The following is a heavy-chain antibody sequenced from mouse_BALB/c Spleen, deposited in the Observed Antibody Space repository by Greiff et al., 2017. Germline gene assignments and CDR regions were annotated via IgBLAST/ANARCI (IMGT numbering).Heavy chain of an antibody. V-gene: IGHV1S29*02. D-gene: IGHD1-1*01. CDR1: GYTFTDYN. J-gene: IGHJ4*01. CDR3: ARGYGSYYYAMDY. CDR2: IYPYNGGT. Sequence: EVQLQQSGPELVKPGASVKISCKASGYTFTDYNMHWVKQSHGKSLEWIGYIYPYNGGTGYNQKFKSKATLTVDNSSSTAYMELRSLTSEDSAVYYCARGYGSYYYAMDYWGQGTSVTVSS.